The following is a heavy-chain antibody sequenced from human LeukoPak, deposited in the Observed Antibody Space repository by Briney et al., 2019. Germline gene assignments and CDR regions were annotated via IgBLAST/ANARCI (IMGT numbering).Heavy chain of an antibody. CDR1: GGSIRSFY. CDR3: ARGGNSYGYLDY. Sequence: SETLSLTCTVSGGSIRSFYWSWIRQPPGKGLEWIGYIYYSGNTNYNPSLKSRVTISVDTSKSQFSLKVSSVTAADTAVYYCARGGNSYGYLDYWDQGTLVTVSS. J-gene: IGHJ4*02. D-gene: IGHD5-18*01. V-gene: IGHV4-59*01. CDR2: IYYSGNT.